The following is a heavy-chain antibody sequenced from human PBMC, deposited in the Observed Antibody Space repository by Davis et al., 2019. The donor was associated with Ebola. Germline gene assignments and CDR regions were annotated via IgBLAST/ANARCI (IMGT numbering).Heavy chain of an antibody. D-gene: IGHD1-26*01. J-gene: IGHJ2*01. Sequence: GSLRLSCSVSGGSISSSSYYWGWIRQPPGKGLEWIGYFYYSGSTNYNPSLKSRVTISVDTSKNQFSLKLSSVTAADTAVYYCARRGILYWYFDLWGRGTLVTVSS. CDR1: GGSISSSSYY. CDR3: ARRGILYWYFDL. CDR2: FYYSGST. V-gene: IGHV4-61*05.